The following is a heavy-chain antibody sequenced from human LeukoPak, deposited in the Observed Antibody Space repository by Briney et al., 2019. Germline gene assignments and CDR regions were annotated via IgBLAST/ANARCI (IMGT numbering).Heavy chain of an antibody. CDR3: ARSQQGGYDFRTTFDY. D-gene: IGHD5-12*01. CDR1: GGSISSSSYY. CDR2: IYYSGST. J-gene: IGHJ4*02. V-gene: IGHV4-39*01. Sequence: SETLSLTCTVSGGSISSSSYYWGWIRQPPGKGLEWIGSIYYSGSTYYNPSLKSRVTISVDTSKNQFSLKLSSVTAADTAVYYCARSQQGGYDFRTTFDYWGQGTLVTVSS.